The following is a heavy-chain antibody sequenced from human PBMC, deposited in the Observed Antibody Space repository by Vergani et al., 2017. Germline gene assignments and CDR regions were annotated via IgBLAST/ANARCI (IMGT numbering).Heavy chain of an antibody. CDR2: ISWDGGST. CDR3: ARSVEFGQLTKFYYYGMDV. D-gene: IGHD5-24*01. Sequence: EVRLVESGGGVERPGGSLRLSCAASGFSLNEYGMSWVRQVPGKALEWVAGISWDGGSTGYVDSVKGLFTIFRDNAKNFLHLQMTSLRAEDTALYYCARSVEFGQLTKFYYYGMDVWGQGTTVTVAS. J-gene: IGHJ6*02. V-gene: IGHV3-20*04. CDR1: GFSLNEYG.